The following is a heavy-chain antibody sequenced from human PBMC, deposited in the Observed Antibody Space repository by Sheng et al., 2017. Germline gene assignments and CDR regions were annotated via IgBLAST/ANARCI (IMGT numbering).Heavy chain of an antibody. CDR2: INHSGST. CDR3: ARGTYTGYCTNGVCYSGAPGYYYGMDV. CDR1: GGSFSGYY. Sequence: QVQLQQWGAGLLKPSETLSLTCAVYGGSFSGYYWSWIRQPPGKGLEWIGEINHSGSTNYNPSLKSRVTISVDTSKNQFSLKLSSVTAADTAVYYCARGTYTGYCTNGVCYSGAPGYYYGMDVWGQGTTV. J-gene: IGHJ6*02. D-gene: IGHD2-8*01. V-gene: IGHV4-34*01.